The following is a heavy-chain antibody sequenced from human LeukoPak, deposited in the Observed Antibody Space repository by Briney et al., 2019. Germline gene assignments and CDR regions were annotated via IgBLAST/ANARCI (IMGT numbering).Heavy chain of an antibody. CDR2: ISSNGGST. CDR3: VKDYRGGSGYYYTFDY. V-gene: IGHV3-64D*09. Sequence: PGGSLRLSCAASGFTFSSYAMHWVRQAPGKGLEYVSAISSNGGSTYYADSVKGRFTISRDNSKNTLYLQMSSLRAEDTAVYYCVKDYRGGSGYYYTFDYWGQGTLVTVSS. D-gene: IGHD3-22*01. J-gene: IGHJ4*02. CDR1: GFTFSSYA.